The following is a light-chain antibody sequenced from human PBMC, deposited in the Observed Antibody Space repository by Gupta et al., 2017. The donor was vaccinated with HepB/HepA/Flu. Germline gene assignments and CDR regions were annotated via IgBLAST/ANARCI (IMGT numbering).Light chain of an antibody. CDR2: KAS. V-gene: IGKV1-5*03. CDR3: QQYNSYSLT. Sequence: DIQMTQSPSTLSASVGDRVTITCRPSQSISSWLAWYQQKPGKAPKLLIYKASSLESGVPSRFSCSGSGTEFTLTISSLQPDDFATYYCQQYNSYSLTFGGGTKVEIK. J-gene: IGKJ4*01. CDR1: QSISSW.